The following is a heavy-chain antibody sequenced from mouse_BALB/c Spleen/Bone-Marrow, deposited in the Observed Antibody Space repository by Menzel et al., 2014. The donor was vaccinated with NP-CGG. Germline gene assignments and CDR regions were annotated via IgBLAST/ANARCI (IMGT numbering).Heavy chain of an antibody. CDR1: GFTFTDYY. CDR3: ARDRNYGSSWYFDV. CDR2: IRNKANGYTT. V-gene: IGHV7-3*02. D-gene: IGHD1-1*01. J-gene: IGHJ1*01. Sequence: EVMLVESGGGLVQPGGSLRLSCATSGFTFTDYYMSWVRQPPGKALEWLGSIRNKANGYTTEYSASVKGRFTISRDNSQSILYLQMNTLRAEDSATYYCARDRNYGSSWYFDVWGAGTTVTVSS.